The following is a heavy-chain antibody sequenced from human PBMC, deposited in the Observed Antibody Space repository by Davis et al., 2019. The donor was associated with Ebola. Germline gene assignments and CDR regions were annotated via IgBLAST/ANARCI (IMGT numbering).Heavy chain of an antibody. CDR2: ISASGHGP. D-gene: IGHD2-21*01. Sequence: GESLKISCVGSGFTFEKHAMSWVRQAPGKGLEWVSVISASGHGPYYADSVKGRFTISRDDSKNTVYLQMNSLRAEDTAVYYCAKDLLWWSASDVWGQGTTVTVSS. CDR1: GFTFEKHA. V-gene: IGHV3-23*01. J-gene: IGHJ6*02. CDR3: AKDLLWWSASDV.